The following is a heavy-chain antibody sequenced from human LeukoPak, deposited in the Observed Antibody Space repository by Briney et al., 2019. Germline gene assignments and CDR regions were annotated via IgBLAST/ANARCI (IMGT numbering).Heavy chain of an antibody. CDR3: ARLVGATNFDY. J-gene: IGHJ4*02. D-gene: IGHD1-26*01. CDR1: GGSISSYY. CDR2: IYYSGST. Sequence: PSETLSLTCTVSGGSISSYYWSWIRQPPGKGLEWIGYIYYSGSTNYNPSLKSRVTISVDTSKNQFSLKLSSVTAADTAVYYCARLVGATNFDYWGQGTLVTVSS. V-gene: IGHV4-59*01.